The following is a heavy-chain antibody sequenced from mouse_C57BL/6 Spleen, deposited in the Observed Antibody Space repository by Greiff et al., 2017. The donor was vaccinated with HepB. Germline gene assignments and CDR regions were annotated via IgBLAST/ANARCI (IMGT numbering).Heavy chain of an antibody. J-gene: IGHJ2*01. CDR1: GYAFSSSW. Sequence: QVQLQQSGPELVKPGASVKISCKASGYAFSSSWMNWVKQRPGKGLEWIGRIYPGDGDTNYNGKFKGKATLTADKSSSTAYMQLSSLTSEDSAVYFCARDLYTPFDYWGQGTTLTVSS. V-gene: IGHV1-82*01. D-gene: IGHD2-12*01. CDR3: ARDLYTPFDY. CDR2: IYPGDGDT.